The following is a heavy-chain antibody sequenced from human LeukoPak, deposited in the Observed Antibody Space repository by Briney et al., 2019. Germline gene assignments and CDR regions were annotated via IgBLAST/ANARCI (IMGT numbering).Heavy chain of an antibody. D-gene: IGHD4-11*01. Sequence: PSETLSLTCAVSGGSISSGGYSWSWIRQPPGKGLEWIGYIYHSGSTYYNPSLKSRVTISVDRSKNQFSLKLSSVTAADTAVYYCAEGSLDYSNYHFDYWGQGTLVTVSS. CDR2: IYHSGST. J-gene: IGHJ4*02. CDR3: AEGSLDYSNYHFDY. V-gene: IGHV4-30-2*01. CDR1: GGSISSGGYS.